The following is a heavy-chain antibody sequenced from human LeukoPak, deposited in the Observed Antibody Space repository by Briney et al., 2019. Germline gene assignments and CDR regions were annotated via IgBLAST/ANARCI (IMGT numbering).Heavy chain of an antibody. V-gene: IGHV1-24*01. D-gene: IGHD4-11*01. J-gene: IGHJ3*02. Sequence: ASVKVSCKVSGYTLTELSMHWVRQAPGKGLEWMGGFDPEDGETIYEQKFQGRVTMTEDTSTDTAYMELSSLRSEDTAVYYCATGLPRPVHAFDIWGQGTMVTVSS. CDR1: GYTLTELS. CDR3: ATGLPRPVHAFDI. CDR2: FDPEDGET.